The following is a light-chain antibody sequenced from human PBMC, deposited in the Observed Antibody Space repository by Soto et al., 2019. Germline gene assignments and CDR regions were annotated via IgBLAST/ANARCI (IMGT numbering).Light chain of an antibody. V-gene: IGKV1-12*01. Sequence: DLQMTQSPSSVSASVGDRVTITCRASQGISSWLAWYQQKPGKAPNLLIFAASSLQAGVPSRFSGSGSGTDFTLTISSLQPEDFATYYWQQTNNFSITFGQETRLEIK. CDR1: QGISSW. CDR2: AAS. CDR3: QQTNNFSIT. J-gene: IGKJ5*01.